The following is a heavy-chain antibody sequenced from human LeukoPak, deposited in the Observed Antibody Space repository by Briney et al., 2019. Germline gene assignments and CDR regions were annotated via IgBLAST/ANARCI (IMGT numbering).Heavy chain of an antibody. CDR1: GYSFTSYG. CDR2: ISAYNGNT. V-gene: IGHV1-18*01. CDR3: ASMVRGVMGPYDY. J-gene: IGHJ4*02. D-gene: IGHD3-10*01. Sequence: GESLKISCKGSGYSFTSYGISWVRQAPGQGLEWMGWISAYNGNTNYAQKLQGRVTMTTDTSTSTAYMELRSLRSDDTAVYYCASMVRGVMGPYDYWGQGTLVTVSS.